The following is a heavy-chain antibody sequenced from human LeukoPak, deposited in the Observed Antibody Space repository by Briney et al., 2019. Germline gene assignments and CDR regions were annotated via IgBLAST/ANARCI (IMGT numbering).Heavy chain of an antibody. J-gene: IGHJ4*02. Sequence: GGSLRLSCAASGFTFSSYGMHWVRQAPGKGLEWVAVISYDGSNKYYADSVKGRFTVSRDNSKNTLYLQMNSLRAEDTAVYYCAKDLGSSWYIDHWGQGTLVTVSS. CDR2: ISYDGSNK. CDR1: GFTFSSYG. CDR3: AKDLGSSWYIDH. D-gene: IGHD6-13*01. V-gene: IGHV3-30*18.